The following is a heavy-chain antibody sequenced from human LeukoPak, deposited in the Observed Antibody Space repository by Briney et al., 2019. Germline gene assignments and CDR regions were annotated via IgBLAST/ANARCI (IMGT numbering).Heavy chain of an antibody. J-gene: IGHJ4*02. CDR2: ISDYNGNT. Sequence: GASVKVSCTASRYTFTSYGISWVRQAPGQGLEWMGWISDYNGNTNYAQKLQGRVTMTTDTSTSTAYMELRSLRSDDTAVYYCARDPHYSNYQRADYWGQGTLVTVSS. CDR3: ARDPHYSNYQRADY. CDR1: RYTFTSYG. D-gene: IGHD4-11*01. V-gene: IGHV1-18*01.